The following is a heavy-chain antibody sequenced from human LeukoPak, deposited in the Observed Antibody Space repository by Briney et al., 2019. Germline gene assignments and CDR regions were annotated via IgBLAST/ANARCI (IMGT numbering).Heavy chain of an antibody. J-gene: IGHJ4*02. CDR1: GCTFTGYY. CDR2: INPNSVDT. V-gene: IGHV1-2*02. D-gene: IGHD3-22*01. Sequence: SVTVSCKASGCTFTGYYMHWLRRAPGQGLDWMGWINPNSVDTNYAEKLQGRVTMTSDTSISTVYMELSRLRSDDTAVYFCARAPGFDSSGYDYWGEGTLVTLS. CDR3: ARAPGFDSSGYDY.